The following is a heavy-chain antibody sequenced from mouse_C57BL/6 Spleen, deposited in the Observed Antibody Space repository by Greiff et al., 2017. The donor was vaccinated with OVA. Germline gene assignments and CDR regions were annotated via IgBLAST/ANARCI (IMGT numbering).Heavy chain of an antibody. D-gene: IGHD2-5*01. CDR3: ASGYYSNHGGYWYFDV. CDR1: GYTFTDYN. J-gene: IGHJ1*03. CDR2: INPNNGGT. Sequence: VQLQQSGPELVKPGASVKIPCKASGYTFTDYNMDWVKQSHGKSLEWIGDINPNNGGTIYNQKFKGKATLTVDKSSSTAYMELRSLTSEDTAVYYCASGYYSNHGGYWYFDVWGTGTTVTVSS. V-gene: IGHV1-18*01.